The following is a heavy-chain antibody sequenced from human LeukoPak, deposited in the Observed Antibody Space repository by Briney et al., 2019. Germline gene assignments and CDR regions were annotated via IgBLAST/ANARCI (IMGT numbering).Heavy chain of an antibody. CDR2: INTNTGSP. CDR1: GYTFTSYA. J-gene: IGHJ6*02. V-gene: IGHV7-4-1*02. Sequence: GASVKVSCKASGYTFTSYAMNWVRQAPGQGLEWMGWINTNTGSPTYAQGFTGRFVFSLDTSVSTASLQISSLKAEDTAVYYCARDENFSSYYGLDVWGQGTTVTVSS. CDR3: ARDENFSSYYGLDV. D-gene: IGHD1-7*01.